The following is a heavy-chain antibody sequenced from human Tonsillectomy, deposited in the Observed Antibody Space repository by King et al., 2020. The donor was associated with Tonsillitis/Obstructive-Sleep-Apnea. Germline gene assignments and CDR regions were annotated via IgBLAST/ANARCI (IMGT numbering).Heavy chain of an antibody. CDR2: MYYSGST. Sequence: LQLQESGPGLVKPSQTLFLTCTVSGGSISSGGYYWSWIRQHPGKGLEWIGYMYYSGSTYYNPSLKSRVTISVDTSKNQFSLKLSSVTAADTAVYFCARTSLYWYFDLWGRGTLVTVSS. V-gene: IGHV4-31*03. J-gene: IGHJ2*01. CDR3: ARTSLYWYFDL. CDR1: GGSISSGGYY.